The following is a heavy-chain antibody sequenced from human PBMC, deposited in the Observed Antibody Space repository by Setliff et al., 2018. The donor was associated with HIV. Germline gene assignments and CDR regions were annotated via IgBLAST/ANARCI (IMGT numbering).Heavy chain of an antibody. D-gene: IGHD6-19*01. CDR1: GGSISSSSYY. CDR3: ARGGGAVAGPFDY. J-gene: IGHJ4*02. CDR2: IYYSGST. Sequence: ETLSLTCTVSGGSISSSSYYWGWIRRPPGKGLEWIGNIYYSGSTYYNPSLKSRVAISIDTSMNQFSLKLSSVTAADTTVYYCARGGGAVAGPFDYWGQGALVTVSS. V-gene: IGHV4-39*01.